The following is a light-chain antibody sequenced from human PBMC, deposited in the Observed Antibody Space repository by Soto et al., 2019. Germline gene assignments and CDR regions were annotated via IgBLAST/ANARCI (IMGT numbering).Light chain of an antibody. Sequence: DIQMTQSPSTLSASVGDRVTITCRASQNIDRWLAWYQQKPGKAPNLLIYGASSLESGVLSRFSGSGSGTEFTLTISSLRPDDFANYYCQHYNSYPWTFGQGTKVEI. J-gene: IGKJ1*01. CDR3: QHYNSYPWT. CDR1: QNIDRW. V-gene: IGKV1-5*03. CDR2: GAS.